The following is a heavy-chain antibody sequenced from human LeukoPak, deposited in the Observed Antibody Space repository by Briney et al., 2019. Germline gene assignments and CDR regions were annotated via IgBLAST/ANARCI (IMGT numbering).Heavy chain of an antibody. Sequence: PGGFLRLPCAASGFTFSSYWMTWVRQAPGKGLEWVANIQQDGSEKYYVDSVKGRFTISRDNAKNSLYLQVNSLRAEDTAVYYCARDLYGDYFFDYWGQGALVTVSS. CDR1: GFTFSSYW. J-gene: IGHJ4*02. D-gene: IGHD4-17*01. CDR2: IQQDGSEK. CDR3: ARDLYGDYFFDY. V-gene: IGHV3-7*01.